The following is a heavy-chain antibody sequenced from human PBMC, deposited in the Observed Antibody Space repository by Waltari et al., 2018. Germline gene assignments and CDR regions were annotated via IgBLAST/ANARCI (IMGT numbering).Heavy chain of an antibody. CDR1: GFIFDDAW. CDR3: VGSRNHEWFDP. CDR2: IKSKTNGGTA. Sequence: EVQLVESGGGLVKPGGSLRLSCAASGFIFDDAWMTWLRQAPGKGLEWVGRIKSKTNGGTADYAAPVKGRFTISRDDSKNMVYLQMNSLKTEDTAVYYCVGSRNHEWFDPCGQGTLVTVSS. V-gene: IGHV3-15*01. D-gene: IGHD3-10*01. J-gene: IGHJ5*02.